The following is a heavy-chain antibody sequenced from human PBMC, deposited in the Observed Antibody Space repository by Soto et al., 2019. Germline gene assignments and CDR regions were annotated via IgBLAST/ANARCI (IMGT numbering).Heavy chain of an antibody. CDR1: GFTFSSYG. CDR2: ISYDGSNK. CDR3: AKADQRLFDY. J-gene: IGHJ4*02. V-gene: IGHV3-30*18. Sequence: QVQLVESGGGVVQPGRSLRLSCAASGFTFSSYGMHWVRQAPGKGLEWVAVISYDGSNKYYADSVKGRFTISRDNSKNTLYLQMNRLRAEDTAVYYCAKADQRLFDYWGQGTLVTVSS.